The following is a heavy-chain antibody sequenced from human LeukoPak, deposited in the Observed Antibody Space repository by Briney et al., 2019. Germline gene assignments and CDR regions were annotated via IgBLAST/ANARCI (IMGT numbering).Heavy chain of an antibody. V-gene: IGHV1-69*05. D-gene: IGHD5-24*01. Sequence: ASVKVSCKASGGTFSSYAISWVRQAPGQGLEWMGGIIPIFGTANYAQKFQGRVTITTDGSTSTAYMELSSLRSEDTAVYYCARDRGDGYNPNFDYWGQGTLVTVSS. CDR3: ARDRGDGYNPNFDY. CDR2: IIPIFGTA. J-gene: IGHJ4*02. CDR1: GGTFSSYA.